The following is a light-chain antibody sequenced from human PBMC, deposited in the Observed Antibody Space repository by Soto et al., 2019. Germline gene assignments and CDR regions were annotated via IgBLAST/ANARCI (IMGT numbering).Light chain of an antibody. V-gene: IGLV3-21*02. J-gene: IGLJ1*01. Sequence: SYELAQPPWVSVAPGQTARITWGGNNIGSQSVHWYQQKPGQAPVLVVYDDADRPSGVPERFSGSKSGNMATLTISRVEAGDEADYYCQVCESNSVFVFGIGTKVTAL. CDR2: DDA. CDR1: NIGSQS. CDR3: QVCESNSVFV.